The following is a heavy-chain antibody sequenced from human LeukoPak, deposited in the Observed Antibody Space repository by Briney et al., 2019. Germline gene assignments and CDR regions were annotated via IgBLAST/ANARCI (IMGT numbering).Heavy chain of an antibody. V-gene: IGHV3-23*01. J-gene: IGHJ4*02. CDR3: AKVAELLWLGGGFDY. D-gene: IGHD3-10*01. CDR2: TSGSGGST. Sequence: PGGSLRLSCAASGFTFSSYAMSWVRQAPGKGLEWVSATSGSGGSTYYADSVKGRFTISRDNSKNTLYLQMNSLRAEDTAVYYCAKVAELLWLGGGFDYWGQGTLVTVSS. CDR1: GFTFSSYA.